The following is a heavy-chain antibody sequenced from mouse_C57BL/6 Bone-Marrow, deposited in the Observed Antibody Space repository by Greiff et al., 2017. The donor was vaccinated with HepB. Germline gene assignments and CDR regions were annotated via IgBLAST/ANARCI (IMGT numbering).Heavy chain of an antibody. CDR1: GYTFTSYW. CDR2: IYPGSGST. V-gene: IGHV1-55*01. D-gene: IGHD3-2*02. CDR3: AREENSSGYVAWFAY. J-gene: IGHJ3*01. Sequence: QVQLQQPGAELVKPGASVKMSCKASGYTFTSYWITWVKQRPGQGLEWIGDIYPGSGSTNYNEKFKSKATLTVDTSSSTAYMQISSLTSEDSAVYYCAREENSSGYVAWFAYWGQGTLVTVSA.